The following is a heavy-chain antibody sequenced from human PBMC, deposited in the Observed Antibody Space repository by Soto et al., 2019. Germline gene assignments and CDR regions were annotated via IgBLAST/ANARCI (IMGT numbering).Heavy chain of an antibody. Sequence: SETLSLTCTVSGGSISSYYWSWIRQPPGKGLEWIGYIYYSGSTNYNPSLKSRVTISVDTSKNQFSLKLSSVTAADTAVYYCARLDTAMVTDAFDIWGQGTMVTVSS. V-gene: IGHV4-59*01. CDR2: IYYSGST. J-gene: IGHJ3*02. D-gene: IGHD5-18*01. CDR1: GGSISSYY. CDR3: ARLDTAMVTDAFDI.